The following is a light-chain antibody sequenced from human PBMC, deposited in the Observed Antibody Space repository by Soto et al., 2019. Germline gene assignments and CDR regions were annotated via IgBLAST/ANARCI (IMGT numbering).Light chain of an antibody. Sequence: QAVVTQPPSVSAAPGQKVTIYCSGSSSNIGSNFVSWYQQLPGTAPKLLIYEDNKRPSGIPDRFSGSKSGTSATLGITGLQTGDEADYYCGTWDSSLSAVFGGGTKLTAL. CDR1: SSNIGSNF. CDR2: EDN. J-gene: IGLJ2*01. V-gene: IGLV1-51*01. CDR3: GTWDSSLSAV.